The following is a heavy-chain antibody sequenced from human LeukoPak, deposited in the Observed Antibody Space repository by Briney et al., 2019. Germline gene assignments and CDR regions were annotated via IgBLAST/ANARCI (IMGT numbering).Heavy chain of an antibody. Sequence: GGSLRLSCAASGFTFSSYAMSWVRQAPGKGLEWVSAISGSGGSTYYADSVKGRFTISRDNSKNTLYLQMNSLRAEDTAVYYCAKGLGYSYGSPLDYWGQGTPVTVSS. J-gene: IGHJ4*02. CDR2: ISGSGGST. CDR1: GFTFSSYA. D-gene: IGHD5-18*01. CDR3: AKGLGYSYGSPLDY. V-gene: IGHV3-23*01.